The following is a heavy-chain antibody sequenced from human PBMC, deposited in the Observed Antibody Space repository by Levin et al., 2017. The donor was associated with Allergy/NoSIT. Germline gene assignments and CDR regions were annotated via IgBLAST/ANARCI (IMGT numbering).Heavy chain of an antibody. V-gene: IGHV3-73*01. J-gene: IGHJ4*02. Sequence: GESLKISCAASGFTFSGSAMHWVRQASGKGLEWVGRIRSKANSYATAYAASVKGRFTISRDDSKNTAYLQMNSLKTEDTAVYYCTRLSGSYTVDYWGQGTLVTVSS. D-gene: IGHD1-26*01. CDR1: GFTFSGSA. CDR3: TRLSGSYTVDY. CDR2: IRSKANSYAT.